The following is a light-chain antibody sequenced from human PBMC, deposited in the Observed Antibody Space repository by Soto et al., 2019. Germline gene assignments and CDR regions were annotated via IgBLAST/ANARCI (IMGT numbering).Light chain of an antibody. J-gene: IGKJ5*01. V-gene: IGKV1D-16*01. CDR1: QGISSR. Sequence: DIQMTQSPSSLSASVGDRVTITCRASQGISSRLAWYQQKPEKAPQSLIYDASSLQSGVPSRFSGSGSGTDFTLIISSLQPEDLATYYCQQYNDYPITFGQGTRLEIK. CDR3: QQYNDYPIT. CDR2: DAS.